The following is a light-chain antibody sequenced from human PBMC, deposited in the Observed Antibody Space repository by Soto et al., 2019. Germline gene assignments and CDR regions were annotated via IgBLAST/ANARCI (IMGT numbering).Light chain of an antibody. J-gene: IGKJ5*01. V-gene: IGKV1-39*01. CDR1: QSISSS. CDR3: QQSYTAPSIT. Sequence: IQMTQSPSSLSASVGEKVTITCRASQSISSSLNWYQQKSGKAPNLLIYGVSRLQGGVPSRFSGSGSGTDFTLSISSLQPEDFATYYCQQSYTAPSITFGQGTRLEI. CDR2: GVS.